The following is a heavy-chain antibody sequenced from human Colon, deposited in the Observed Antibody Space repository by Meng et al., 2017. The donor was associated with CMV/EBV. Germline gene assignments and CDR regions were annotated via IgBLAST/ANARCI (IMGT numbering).Heavy chain of an antibody. CDR2: ISSSGSTI. Sequence: GESLKISCAASGFTFSDYYMSWIRQAPGKGLEWVSYISSSGSTIYYADSVKGRFTISRDNAKNSLYLQMNSLRAEDTAVYYCANPAPREAIAARPYYYYVMDVWGQGTTVTVSS. D-gene: IGHD6-6*01. CDR3: ANPAPREAIAARPYYYYVMDV. J-gene: IGHJ6*02. V-gene: IGHV3-11*01. CDR1: GFTFSDYY.